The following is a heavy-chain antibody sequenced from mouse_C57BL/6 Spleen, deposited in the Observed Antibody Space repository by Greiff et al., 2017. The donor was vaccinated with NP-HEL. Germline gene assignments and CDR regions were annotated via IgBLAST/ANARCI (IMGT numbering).Heavy chain of an antibody. CDR1: GFSLTSYG. Sequence: QVQLKESGPGLVQPSQSLSITCTVSGFSLTSYGVHWVRQSPGKGLEWLGVIWRGGSTDYNAAFMSRLSIIKDNTKSQVFFKMNSLQSDDTATYYSAKKRDPLAMDYWGQGTSVTVSS. CDR2: IWRGGST. J-gene: IGHJ4*01. D-gene: IGHD3-3*01. CDR3: AKKRDPLAMDY. V-gene: IGHV2-5*01.